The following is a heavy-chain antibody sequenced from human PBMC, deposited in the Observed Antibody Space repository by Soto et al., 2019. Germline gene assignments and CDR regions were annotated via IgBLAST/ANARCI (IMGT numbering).Heavy chain of an antibody. D-gene: IGHD2-21*02. V-gene: IGHV1-18*01. J-gene: IGHJ6*02. CDR3: ARGNFPYCGGDCYSSYYYYGMDV. CDR2: ISAYNGNT. CDR1: GYTFTSYG. Sequence: ASVKVSCKASGYTFTSYGISWVRQAPGQGLEWMGWISAYNGNTNYAQKLQGRVTMATDKSTSTAYMELSSLRSEDTAVYYCARGNFPYCGGDCYSSYYYYGMDVWGQGTTVTVSS.